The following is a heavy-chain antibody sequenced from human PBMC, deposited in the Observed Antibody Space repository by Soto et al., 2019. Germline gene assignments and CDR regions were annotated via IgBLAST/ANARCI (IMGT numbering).Heavy chain of an antibody. CDR1: GGSISSYY. V-gene: IGHV4-59*08. CDR3: ARQGSYCSGGSCYSYLYYGMDV. Sequence: PSETLSLTCTVSGGSISSYYWSWIRQPPGKGLEWIGYIYYSGSTNYNPSLKSRVTISVDTSKNQFSLKLSSVTAADTAVYYCARQGSYCSGGSCYSYLYYGMDVWGQGTTVTVSS. J-gene: IGHJ6*02. CDR2: IYYSGST. D-gene: IGHD2-15*01.